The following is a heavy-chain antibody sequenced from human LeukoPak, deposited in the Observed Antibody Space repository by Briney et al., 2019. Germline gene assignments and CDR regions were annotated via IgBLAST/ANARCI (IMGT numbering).Heavy chain of an antibody. J-gene: IGHJ4*02. CDR1: GGSFSGYY. D-gene: IGHD3-22*01. Sequence: SETLSLTCAVYGGSFSGYYWSWIRRPPGKGLEWIGEINHSGSTNYNPSLKSRVTISVDTSKNQFSLKLSSVTAADTAVYYCAREEGGSSGYYFDYWGQGTLVTVSS. CDR2: INHSGST. V-gene: IGHV4-34*01. CDR3: AREEGGSSGYYFDY.